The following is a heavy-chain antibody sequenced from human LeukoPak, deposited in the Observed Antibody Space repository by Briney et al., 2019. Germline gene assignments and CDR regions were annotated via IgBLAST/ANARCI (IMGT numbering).Heavy chain of an antibody. CDR2: ISYDGSNK. Sequence: PGRSLRLSCAASGFTFSSYAMHWVRQAPGKGLEWVAVISYDGSNKYYADSVKGRFIISRDNSKNTLYLQMNSLRAEDTAVYYCARDYDFWSGHFDYWGQGTLVTVSS. D-gene: IGHD3-3*01. CDR3: ARDYDFWSGHFDY. J-gene: IGHJ4*02. CDR1: GFTFSSYA. V-gene: IGHV3-30-3*01.